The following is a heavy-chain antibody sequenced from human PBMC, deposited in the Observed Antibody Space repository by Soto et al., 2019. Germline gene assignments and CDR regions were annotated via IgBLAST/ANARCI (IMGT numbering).Heavy chain of an antibody. CDR2: IIPIFGTA. V-gene: IGHV1-69*13. CDR1: GGSFSSYA. Sequence: GASVKVSCEASGGSFSSYALSWVRQAPGQGLEWMGGIIPIFGTANYAQKFQGRVTITADESTSTAYMELSSLRSEDTAVYYCASEGVRDSSTWIFDYWGQGTLVTVSS. J-gene: IGHJ4*02. CDR3: ASEGVRDSSTWIFDY. D-gene: IGHD6-13*01.